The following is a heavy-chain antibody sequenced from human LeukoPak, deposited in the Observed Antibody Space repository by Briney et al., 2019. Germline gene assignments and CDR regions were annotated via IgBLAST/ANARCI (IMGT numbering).Heavy chain of an antibody. D-gene: IGHD2-2*01. CDR2: MNPNSGNT. V-gene: IGHV1-8*01. J-gene: IGHJ6*03. Sequence: ASVKVSCKASGYTFTSYDINRVRQATGQGLEWMGWMNPNSGNTGYAQKFQGRVTVTRNTSISTAYMELSSLRSEDTAVYYCARAGVGVVVPAAAYYYYYYMDVWGKGTTVTVSS. CDR3: ARAGVGVVVPAAAYYYYYYMDV. CDR1: GYTFTSYD.